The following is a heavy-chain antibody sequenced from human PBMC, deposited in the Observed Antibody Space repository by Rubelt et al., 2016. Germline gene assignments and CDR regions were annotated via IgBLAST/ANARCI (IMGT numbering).Heavy chain of an antibody. CDR2: INHSGGT. V-gene: IGHV4-34*01. CDR3: AKGERWLQLYVLH. CDR1: GGSFTGYY. D-gene: IGHD5-24*01. Sequence: QVQLQQWGAGLLKPSETLSLTCAVYGGSFTGYYWNWIRQPPGKGLEWIGVINHSGGTNYNPSLKSRVTISVDTSKNQFSLKLTSVTAAGTAVYYCAKGERWLQLYVLHWGRGTLVTVSS. J-gene: IGHJ1*01.